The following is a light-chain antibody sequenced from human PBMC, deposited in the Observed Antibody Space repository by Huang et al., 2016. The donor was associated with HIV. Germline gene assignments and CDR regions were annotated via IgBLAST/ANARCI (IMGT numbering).Light chain of an antibody. CDR3: QHRRNWPPSCT. CDR1: QRVSGV. J-gene: IGKJ2*02. Sequence: IVLTQSPATLSLSPGERATLSCRASQRVSGVLAWYQQKPGQAPRLLTCDAYHRATGIHARIRGSGAGTDFTVNVSSLEPEDFAVDCCQHRRNWPPSCTVGQGTRLEIK. CDR2: DAY. V-gene: IGKV3-11*01.